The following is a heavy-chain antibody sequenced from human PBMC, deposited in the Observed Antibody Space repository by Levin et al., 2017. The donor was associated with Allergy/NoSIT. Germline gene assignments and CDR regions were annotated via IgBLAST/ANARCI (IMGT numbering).Heavy chain of an antibody. J-gene: IGHJ4*02. Sequence: GESLKISCAASGFSFRSFGMNWVRQAPGKGLEWVAVISYDGSDKYYADSVKGRFTISRDNSKNTLYLKRNSLRPEDTAVYYCAKDIGFGTSSWSFDHWGQGILVTVSS. D-gene: IGHD6-13*01. CDR1: GFSFRSFG. CDR2: ISYDGSDK. CDR3: AKDIGFGTSSWSFDH. V-gene: IGHV3-30*18.